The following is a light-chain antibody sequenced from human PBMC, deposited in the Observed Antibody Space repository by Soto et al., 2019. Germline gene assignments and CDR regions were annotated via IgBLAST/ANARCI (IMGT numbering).Light chain of an antibody. V-gene: IGLV2-14*03. CDR3: FSYTSSTTYV. Sequence: QSALTQPASVSDSPGQSITISCTGTSSDVGGSNFVSWYQQHPGKPPKLIIYDVANRPSGVSNRFSGSKSGSTASLIISRLQTEDEADYYCFSYTSSTTYVLGTGTKLTVL. CDR2: DVA. CDR1: SSDVGGSNF. J-gene: IGLJ1*01.